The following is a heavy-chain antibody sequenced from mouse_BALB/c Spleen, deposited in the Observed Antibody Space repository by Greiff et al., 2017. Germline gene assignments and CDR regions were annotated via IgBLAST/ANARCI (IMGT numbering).Heavy chain of an antibody. CDR2: ISSGGSYT. CDR1: GFTFSSYT. CDR3: TRCDGNYGDYAMDY. D-gene: IGHD2-1*01. V-gene: IGHV5-6-4*01. Sequence: EVQGVESGGGLVKPGGSLKLSCAASGFTFSSYTMSWVRQTPEKRLEWVATISSGGSYTYYPDSVKGRFTISRDNAKNTLYLQMSSLKSEDTAMYYCTRCDGNYGDYAMDYWGQGTSVTVSS. J-gene: IGHJ4*01.